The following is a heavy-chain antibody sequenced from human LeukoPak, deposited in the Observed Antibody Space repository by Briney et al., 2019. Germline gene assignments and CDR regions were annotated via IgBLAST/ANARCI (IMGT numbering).Heavy chain of an antibody. CDR1: GGSISSYY. Sequence: PSETLSLTCTVSGGSISSYYWNWMRRLPGKGLEWIGNIFYSGSTNYNPSLQSRVTISVDTSKNQISLKLSSVTAADTAVYYCARLNTGGYYYYGMDVWGQGTTVTVSS. CDR2: IFYSGST. CDR3: ARLNTGGYYYYGMDV. J-gene: IGHJ6*02. D-gene: IGHD1-14*01. V-gene: IGHV4-59*08.